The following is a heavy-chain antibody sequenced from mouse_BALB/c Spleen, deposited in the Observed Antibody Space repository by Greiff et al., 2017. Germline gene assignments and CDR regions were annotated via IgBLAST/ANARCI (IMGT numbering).Heavy chain of an antibody. V-gene: IGHV5-6-4*01. J-gene: IGHJ4*01. Sequence: DVKLVESGGGLVKPGGSLKLSCAASGFTFSSYTMSWVRQTPEKRLEWVATISSGGSYTYYPDSVKGRFTISRYNAKNTLYLQMSSLKSEDTAMYYCTSEDGSRGAMDYWGQGTSVTVSS. D-gene: IGHD2-3*01. CDR3: TSEDGSRGAMDY. CDR2: ISSGGSYT. CDR1: GFTFSSYT.